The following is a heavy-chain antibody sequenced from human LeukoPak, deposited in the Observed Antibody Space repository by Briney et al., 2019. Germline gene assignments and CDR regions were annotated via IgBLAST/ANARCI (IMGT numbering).Heavy chain of an antibody. V-gene: IGHV3-23*01. CDR3: TKELHVAVAVADYYYFYMDV. CDR1: GFAFSSFA. Sequence: GGSLRLSCAASGFAFSSFAMGWVRQSPGKGLEWLSTINGGGNTTFYSGSVKGRFTISRDNSKNTLYLHVDSLRPDDTAIYYCTKELHVAVAVADYYYFYMDVWGRGTAVTVSS. D-gene: IGHD6-19*01. J-gene: IGHJ6*03. CDR2: INGGGNTT.